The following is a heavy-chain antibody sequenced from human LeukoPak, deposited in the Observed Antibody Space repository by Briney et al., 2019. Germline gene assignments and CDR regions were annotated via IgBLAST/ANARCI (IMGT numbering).Heavy chain of an antibody. Sequence: PSETLSLTCAVSGGSFSGYFWNWVRQAPGKGLEWVSYISTSSSTIYYADSVKGRFTISRDNAKNSLYLQMNSLRDEDTAVYYCARDGGYGDYVYWYFDLWGRGTLLTVSS. CDR3: ARDGGYGDYVYWYFDL. D-gene: IGHD4-17*01. CDR2: ISTSSSTI. V-gene: IGHV3-48*02. J-gene: IGHJ2*01. CDR1: GGSFSGYF.